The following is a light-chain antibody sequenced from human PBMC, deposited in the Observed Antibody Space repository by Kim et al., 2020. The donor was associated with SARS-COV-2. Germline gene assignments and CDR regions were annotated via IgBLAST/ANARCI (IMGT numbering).Light chain of an antibody. V-gene: IGLV2-23*01. Sequence: GQAITISCAGTSSDVGSYSLVSWYQQYPGKVTTAIIYEDTKRPSGVSSRFSGSKSGNTASLTISGLQADDEAIYFCCSYAGDATVVFGGGTQLTVL. J-gene: IGLJ2*01. CDR1: SSDVGSYSL. CDR3: CSYAGDATVV. CDR2: EDT.